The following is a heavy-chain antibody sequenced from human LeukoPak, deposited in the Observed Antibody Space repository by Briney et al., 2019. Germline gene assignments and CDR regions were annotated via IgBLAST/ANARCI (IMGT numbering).Heavy chain of an antibody. V-gene: IGHV3-53*01. CDR1: GFTVSSNY. CDR3: ARGGMYYDILTGWYYFDY. CDR2: IYSGGST. Sequence: PGGSLRLSCAASGFTVSSNYMSWVRQAPGKGLEWVSVIYSGGSTYYADSVKGRFTISRDNSKNTLYLQMNSLRAEDTAVYYCARGGMYYDILTGWYYFDYWGQGTLVTVSS. D-gene: IGHD3-9*01. J-gene: IGHJ4*02.